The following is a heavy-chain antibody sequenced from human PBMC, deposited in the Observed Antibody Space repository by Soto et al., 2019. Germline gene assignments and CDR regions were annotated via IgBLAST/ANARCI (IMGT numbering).Heavy chain of an antibody. J-gene: IGHJ4*02. CDR2: INPSGGST. CDR1: GYTFTSYY. V-gene: IGHV1-46*03. D-gene: IGHD2-8*01. CDR3: ATDSRYCTNGVCYTGTFDY. Sequence: GASVKVSCKASGYTFTSYYMHWVRQAPGQGLEWMGIINPSGGSTSYAQKFQGRVTMTRDTSTSTVYMELSSLRSEDTAVYYCATDSRYCTNGVCYTGTFDYWGQGTRVTVSS.